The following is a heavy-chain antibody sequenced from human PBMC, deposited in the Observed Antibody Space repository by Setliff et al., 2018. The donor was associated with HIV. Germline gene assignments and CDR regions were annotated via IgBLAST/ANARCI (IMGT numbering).Heavy chain of an antibody. CDR1: GFTFSSYW. CDR2: IKSDGSST. CDR3: ARDTEMITTTDAFDI. D-gene: IGHD3-22*01. V-gene: IGHV3-74*01. J-gene: IGHJ3*02. Sequence: GGSLRLSCAASGFTFSSYWMHWVRQAPGKGLVWVSRIKSDGSSTRYADSVKGRFTISRDNAKNTMYLEMNSLRAEDTAVYYCARDTEMITTTDAFDIWGQGTMVTVSS.